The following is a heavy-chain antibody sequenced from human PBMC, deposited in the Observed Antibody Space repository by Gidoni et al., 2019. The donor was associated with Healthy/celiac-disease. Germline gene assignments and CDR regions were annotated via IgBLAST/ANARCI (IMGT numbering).Heavy chain of an antibody. D-gene: IGHD2-2*01. CDR1: GFTFLSYG. CDR2: ISYDGSNK. CDR3: AKMGPVVPAAKAFDI. J-gene: IGHJ3*02. V-gene: IGHV3-30*18. Sequence: QVQLVESGGGVVQPGRSLRLPCAASGFTFLSYGMHWVRQAPGKGLEWVAVISYDGSNKYYADSVKGRFTISRDNSKNTLYLQMNSLRAEDTAVYYCAKMGPVVPAAKAFDIWGQGTMVTVSS.